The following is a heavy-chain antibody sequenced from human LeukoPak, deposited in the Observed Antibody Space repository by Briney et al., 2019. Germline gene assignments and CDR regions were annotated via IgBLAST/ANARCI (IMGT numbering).Heavy chain of an antibody. CDR1: GYTFTGYY. D-gene: IGHD1-20*01. V-gene: IGHV1-2*02. CDR3: ARVLGARILTGDFDY. CDR2: INPNSGGT. Sequence: GASVKVSCKASGYTFTGYYMHWVRQAPGQGREWVGWINPNSGGTNYAQKFQGRVTMTRDTSISTAYMELSRLRSDDTAVYYCARVLGARILTGDFDYWGQGTLVTVSS. J-gene: IGHJ4*02.